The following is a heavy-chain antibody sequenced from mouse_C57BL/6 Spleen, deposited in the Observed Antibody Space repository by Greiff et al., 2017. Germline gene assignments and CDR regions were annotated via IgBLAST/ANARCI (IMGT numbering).Heavy chain of an antibody. CDR2: IYPRSGKT. Sequence: QVQLQQSGAELARPGASVKLSCKASGYTFTSYGISWVKQRTGQGLEWIGEIYPRSGKTYYNEKFKGKATLTADKSSSTAYMELRSLTSEDSAVYFCASYYGSIYAMDYWGQGTSVTVSS. D-gene: IGHD1-1*01. CDR1: GYTFTSYG. CDR3: ASYYGSIYAMDY. J-gene: IGHJ4*01. V-gene: IGHV1-81*01.